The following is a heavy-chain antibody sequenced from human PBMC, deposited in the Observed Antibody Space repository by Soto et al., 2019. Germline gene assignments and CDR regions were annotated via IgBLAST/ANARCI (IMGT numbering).Heavy chain of an antibody. Sequence: ASVKVSCKASGYTFTSYYMHWVRQAPGQGLEWMGRINPSGGRTNYAQKFQGRVTITADESTSTAYMELSSLRSEDTAVYYCARAEYSSSWDYYYYGMDVWGQGTTVTVSS. V-gene: IGHV1-46*01. J-gene: IGHJ6*02. D-gene: IGHD6-6*01. CDR2: INPSGGRT. CDR1: GYTFTSYY. CDR3: ARAEYSSSWDYYYYGMDV.